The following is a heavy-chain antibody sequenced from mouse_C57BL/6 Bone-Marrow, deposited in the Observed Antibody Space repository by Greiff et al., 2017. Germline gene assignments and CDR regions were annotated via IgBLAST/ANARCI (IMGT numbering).Heavy chain of an antibody. Sequence: QFQLQQPGAELVKPGASVKLSCKASGYTFTSYWMQWVKQRPGTGLGWIGEIDPSDCYTNYNQKFKGKATLTVDTSSSTAYMQLSSLTSEYSAVYYCARADYDYDGGYFDYGGQGTTLTVSS. V-gene: IGHV1-50*01. CDR3: ARADYDYDGGYFDY. CDR2: IDPSDCYT. CDR1: GYTFTSYW. J-gene: IGHJ2*01. D-gene: IGHD2-4*01.